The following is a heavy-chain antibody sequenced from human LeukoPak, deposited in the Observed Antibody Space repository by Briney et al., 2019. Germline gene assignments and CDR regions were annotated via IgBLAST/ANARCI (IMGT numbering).Heavy chain of an antibody. V-gene: IGHV4-34*01. CDR3: ARAPGRRYFDY. CDR1: GGSFSGYY. J-gene: IGHJ4*02. D-gene: IGHD1-14*01. Sequence: PSETLSLTCAVYGGSFSGYYWSWIRQPPGKGLEWIGEINHSGSTNYNPSLNSRVTISVDTSKNQFSLKLSSVTAADTAVYYCARAPGRRYFDYWGQGTLVTVSS. CDR2: INHSGST.